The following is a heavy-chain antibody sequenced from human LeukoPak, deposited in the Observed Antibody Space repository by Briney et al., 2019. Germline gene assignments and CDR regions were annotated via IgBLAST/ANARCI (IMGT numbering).Heavy chain of an antibody. J-gene: IGHJ4*02. Sequence: GGSLRLSCVPSGVTLRSDAMSWVRAGPRKRLGWGSTISGSGDSTYYADSVKGRFTISRDNSKNTLHLQMNSLRAEDTAVYFCAKGRSGVSSAAINYWGQGTLVTVSS. D-gene: IGHD2-2*01. V-gene: IGHV3-23*01. CDR3: AKGRSGVSSAAINY. CDR2: ISGSGDST. CDR1: GVTLRSDA.